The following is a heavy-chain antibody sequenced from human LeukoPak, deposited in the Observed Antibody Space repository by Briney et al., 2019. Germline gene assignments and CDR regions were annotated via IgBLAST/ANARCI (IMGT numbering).Heavy chain of an antibody. CDR3: AIGGPIDAFDI. CDR2: VYPSDSDT. Sequence: GESLQISCQGSGYNFTTFWIGWVRQMPGEGLEWMGIVYPSDSDTRYNPSFQGHVTFSADKSISTAYLQWSSLKASDTAMYYCAIGGPIDAFDIWGQGTMVTVSS. D-gene: IGHD3-10*01. V-gene: IGHV5-51*01. CDR1: GYNFTTFW. J-gene: IGHJ3*02.